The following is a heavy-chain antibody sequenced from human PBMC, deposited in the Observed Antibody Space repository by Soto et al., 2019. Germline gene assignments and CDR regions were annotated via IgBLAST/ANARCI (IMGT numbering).Heavy chain of an antibody. J-gene: IGHJ4*02. CDR3: AKDYSDSSGYYYY. D-gene: IGHD3-22*01. V-gene: IGHV3-23*01. Sequence: EVQLLESGGGLVQPGGSLRLCCAASGFTFSSYAMSWVRQAPGKGLEWVSAISGSGGSTYYADSVKGRFTISRDNSKNTLYLQMNSLRAEDTAVYYCAKDYSDSSGYYYYWGQGTMVTVSS. CDR2: ISGSGGST. CDR1: GFTFSSYA.